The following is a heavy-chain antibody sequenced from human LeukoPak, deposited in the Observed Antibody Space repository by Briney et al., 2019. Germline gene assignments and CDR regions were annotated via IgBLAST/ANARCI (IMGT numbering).Heavy chain of an antibody. CDR1: GFTFSGYE. Sequence: PGGSLRLSCAASGFTFSGYEMSWVRQAPGKGLEWVSYISSSSNTMYYADSVKGRFTISRDNAKNSLYLQMNSLRDEDTAVYYCARAFDYWGQGTLVAVSS. CDR2: ISSSSNTM. CDR3: ARAFDY. V-gene: IGHV3-48*03. J-gene: IGHJ4*02.